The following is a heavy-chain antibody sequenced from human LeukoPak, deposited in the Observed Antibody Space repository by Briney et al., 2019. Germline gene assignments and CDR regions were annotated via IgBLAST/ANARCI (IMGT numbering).Heavy chain of an antibody. Sequence: SETLSLTCTVSGYSISSGYYWAWIRQPPGKGLEYIASIYRSGSAYYNPSLKSRVIISVDTSKNQFSLRLRSVTAADTAVYYCAREGGSGSRWFDPWGQGTLVTVSS. CDR1: GYSISSGYY. D-gene: IGHD2-15*01. J-gene: IGHJ5*02. CDR2: IYRSGSA. V-gene: IGHV4-38-2*02. CDR3: AREGGSGSRWFDP.